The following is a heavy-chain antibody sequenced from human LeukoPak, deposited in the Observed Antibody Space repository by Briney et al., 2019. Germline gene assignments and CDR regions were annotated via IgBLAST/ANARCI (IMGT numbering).Heavy chain of an antibody. CDR2: ISSSNI. CDR1: GFTFSSYS. CDR3: AREGGFDI. V-gene: IGHV3-48*01. Sequence: GGSLRLSCAASGFTFSSYSMSWVRQAPGKGLEWASYISSSNIYYADSVKGRFTISRDNGKNSLYLQMNSLRAEDTAVYYCAREGGFDIWGQGTMVTVSS. J-gene: IGHJ3*02.